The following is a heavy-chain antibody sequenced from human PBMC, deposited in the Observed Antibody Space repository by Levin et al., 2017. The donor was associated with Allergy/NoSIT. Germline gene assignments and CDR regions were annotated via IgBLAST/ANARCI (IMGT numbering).Heavy chain of an antibody. CDR1: GFTVSSNY. J-gene: IGHJ2*01. V-gene: IGHV3-53*01. CDR3: ARGGFRLYYGDYGWYFDL. D-gene: IGHD4-17*01. CDR2: IYSGGST. Sequence: GESLKISCAASGFTVSSNYMSWVRQAPGKGLEWVSVIYSGGSTYYADSVKGRFTISRDNSKNTLYLQMNSLRAEDTAVYYCARGGFRLYYGDYGWYFDLWGRGTLVTVSS.